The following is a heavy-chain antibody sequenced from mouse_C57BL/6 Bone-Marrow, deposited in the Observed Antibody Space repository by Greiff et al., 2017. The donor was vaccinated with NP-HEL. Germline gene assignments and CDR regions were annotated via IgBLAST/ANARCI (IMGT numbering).Heavy chain of an antibody. J-gene: IGHJ4*01. D-gene: IGHD3-2*02. Sequence: EVQGVESGGGLVQSGRSLRLSCATSGFTFSDFYMEWVRQAPGKGLEWIAASRNKANDYTTEYSASVKGRFIVSRDTSQSILYLQMNALRAEDTAIYYCARDASDRSGHYYYAMDYWGQGTSVTVSS. V-gene: IGHV7-1*01. CDR2: SRNKANDYTT. CDR3: ARDASDRSGHYYYAMDY. CDR1: GFTFSDFY.